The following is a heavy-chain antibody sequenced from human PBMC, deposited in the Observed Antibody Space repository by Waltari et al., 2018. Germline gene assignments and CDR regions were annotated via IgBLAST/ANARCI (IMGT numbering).Heavy chain of an antibody. D-gene: IGHD4-17*01. CDR1: GFALTTFG. V-gene: IGHV3-21*03. CDR2: STGGGAYF. Sequence: EVQLVESGGGLVKPGGSLRLSCAASGFALTTFGLSWVRQAPGKGTEWVSSSTGGGAYFYYADSVRGRFTVSIDNAKNSLHLQMNNLRAEDTAVYYCARALTTPSDFWGQGTLVTVSS. CDR3: ARALTTPSDF. J-gene: IGHJ4*02.